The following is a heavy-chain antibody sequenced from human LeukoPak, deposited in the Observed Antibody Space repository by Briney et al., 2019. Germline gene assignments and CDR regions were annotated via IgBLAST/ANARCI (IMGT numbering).Heavy chain of an antibody. Sequence: PGGSLRLSCAASGFTFDDYAMHWVRQAPGKGLEWVSGISWNSGSIGYADSVKGRFTIPRDNAKNSLYLQMNSLRAEDTALYYCAKDMAGDFWSGYYDYWGQGTLVTVSS. CDR3: AKDMAGDFWSGYYDY. V-gene: IGHV3-9*01. CDR2: ISWNSGSI. D-gene: IGHD3-3*01. J-gene: IGHJ4*02. CDR1: GFTFDDYA.